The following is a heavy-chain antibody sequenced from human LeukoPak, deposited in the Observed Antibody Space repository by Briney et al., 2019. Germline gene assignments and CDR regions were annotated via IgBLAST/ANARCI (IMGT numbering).Heavy chain of an antibody. Sequence: PGRSLRLSCAASGFTFSSYGMHWVRQAPGKGLEWVAVIWYDGSNKYYADSVKGRFTISRDNSKNTLSLQMNSLRAEDTAVYYCARDSRYDILTGYPDYWGQGTLVTVSS. V-gene: IGHV3-33*01. D-gene: IGHD3-9*01. J-gene: IGHJ4*02. CDR1: GFTFSSYG. CDR3: ARDSRYDILTGYPDY. CDR2: IWYDGSNK.